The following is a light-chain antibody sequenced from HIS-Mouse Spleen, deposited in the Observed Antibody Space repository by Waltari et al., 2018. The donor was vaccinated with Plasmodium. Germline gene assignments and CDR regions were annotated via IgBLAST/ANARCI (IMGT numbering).Light chain of an antibody. CDR2: AAA. CDR3: LQHNSYPMYT. CDR1: QGISNY. J-gene: IGKJ2*01. Sequence: DIQMTQSPSAMSASVGDRVTITCRASQGISNYLAWFQQKPGKVPKRLLYAAASLQSGVPSRFSGSGSGTEFTLTISSLQPEDFATYYCLQHNSYPMYTFGQGTKLEIK. V-gene: IGKV1-17*03.